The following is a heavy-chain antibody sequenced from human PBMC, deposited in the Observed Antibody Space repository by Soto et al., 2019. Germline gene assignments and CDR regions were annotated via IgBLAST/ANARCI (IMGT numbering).Heavy chain of an antibody. J-gene: IGHJ3*01. D-gene: IGHD3-22*01. CDR3: ARDADYCDSSDHFSAEAFDA. CDR2: ISNDGSST. V-gene: IGHV3-74*01. CDR1: GFTSSSYW. Sequence: EVQLVESGGGLVQPGGSLRLSCAASGFTSSSYWIHWVRQAPGKGLVWVSRISNDGSSTNYADSVKGRFTISRDNAKNMVYLQMNSLRAEDTAAHYCARDADYCDSSDHFSAEAFDAWGQGTMVTVSS.